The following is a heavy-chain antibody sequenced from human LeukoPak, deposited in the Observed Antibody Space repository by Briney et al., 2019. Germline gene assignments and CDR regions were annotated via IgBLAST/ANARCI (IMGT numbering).Heavy chain of an antibody. Sequence: SVKVSCKASGGTFSSYAISWVRQAPGQGLEWMGGIIPIFGTANYAQKFQGRVTITTDESTSTAYMELSSLRSEDTAVYYCSAAVRMATPRAFDYWGQGTLVTVSS. CDR1: GGTFSSYA. CDR2: IIPIFGTA. J-gene: IGHJ4*02. V-gene: IGHV1-69*05. CDR3: SAAVRMATPRAFDY. D-gene: IGHD5-24*01.